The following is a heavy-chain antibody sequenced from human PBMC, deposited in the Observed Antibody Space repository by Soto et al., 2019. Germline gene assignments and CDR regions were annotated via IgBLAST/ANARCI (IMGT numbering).Heavy chain of an antibody. V-gene: IGHV1-69*13. CDR2: IIPIFGTA. J-gene: IGHJ6*02. CDR3: ASSQGSMVRGAPHQPFYGMDV. Sequence: SVKVSCKASGGTFSSYAISWVRQAPGQGLEWVGGIIPIFGTANYAQRFQGRVTITADESTSTAYMELSSLRSEDTAVYYCASSQGSMVRGAPHQPFYGMDVWGQGTTVTVSS. D-gene: IGHD3-10*01. CDR1: GGTFSSYA.